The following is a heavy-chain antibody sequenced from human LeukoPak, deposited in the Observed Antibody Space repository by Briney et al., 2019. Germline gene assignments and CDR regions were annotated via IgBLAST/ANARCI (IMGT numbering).Heavy chain of an antibody. CDR2: IYSGGST. CDR1: GLTVSSNY. CDR3: ARTRGYSYGPFDY. V-gene: IGHV3-53*01. Sequence: GGSLRLSCAASGLTVSSNYLSWVRQAAGKGLEWVLVIYSGGSTYYADSVKGRFTISRDNSKNTLYLQMNSLRAEDTAVYYCARTRGYSYGPFDYWGQGTLVTVSS. J-gene: IGHJ4*02. D-gene: IGHD5-18*01.